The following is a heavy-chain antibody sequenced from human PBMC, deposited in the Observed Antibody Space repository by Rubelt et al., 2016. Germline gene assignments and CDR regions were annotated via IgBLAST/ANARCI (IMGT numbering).Heavy chain of an antibody. CDR3: ARRLGISGLDY. CDR2: ITPNSGDT. V-gene: IGHV1-2*06. Sequence: QVQLVQSGAEVKKPGASVKVSCQTSGYTFTGHFIYWVRQAPGQGLEFMGRITPNSGDTYYVQKFQGRVTMTRDKSINTAYMEMSGLQSGDTAVYYYARRLGISGLDYWGQGTLVTVSS. J-gene: IGHJ4*02. D-gene: IGHD7-27*01. CDR1: GYTFTGHF.